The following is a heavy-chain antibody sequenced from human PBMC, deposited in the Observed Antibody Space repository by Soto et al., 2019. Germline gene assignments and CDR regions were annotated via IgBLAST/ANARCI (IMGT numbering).Heavy chain of an antibody. J-gene: IGHJ6*03. CDR1: GGSIGSYY. Sequence: SETLPLTGTVSGGSIGSYYWSWIRQPPGKGLEWIGYIYYSGSTNYNPSLKSRVTISVDTSKNQFSLKLSSVTAADTAVYYCARHVDYGDSYYYYYMDVWGKGTTVTVSS. D-gene: IGHD4-17*01. CDR2: IYYSGST. V-gene: IGHV4-59*08. CDR3: ARHVDYGDSYYYYYMDV.